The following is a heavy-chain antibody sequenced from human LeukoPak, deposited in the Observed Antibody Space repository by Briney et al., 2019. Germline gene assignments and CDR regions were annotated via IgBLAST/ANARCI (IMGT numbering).Heavy chain of an antibody. V-gene: IGHV3-15*01. CDR1: GFTFRDSW. D-gene: IGHD3-16*01. CDR2: IKSTIDGGTP. J-gene: IGHJ4*02. CDR3: TMIDHDWIWGNVGHRLPGGN. Sequence: GESLGLSCTASGFTFRDSWMSWVRQAPGKGLEWIGRIKSTIDGGTPDYATPVKGRFTISRDNSKNTLYLQMSSLKEEDTAVYYCTMIDHDWIWGNVGHRLPGGNWGQGTLVTVSS.